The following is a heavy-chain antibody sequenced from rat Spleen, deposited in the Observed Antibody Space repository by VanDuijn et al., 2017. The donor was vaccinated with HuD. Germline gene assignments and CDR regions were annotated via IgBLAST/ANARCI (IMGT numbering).Heavy chain of an antibody. CDR3: TRESDIPTYFFDY. D-gene: IGHD2-1*01. CDR2: IGSSGGSI. V-gene: IGHV5-46*01. Sequence: EVQLVESGGGLVQPGRSMKLSCAASGFTFSTFPMACVRQAPTKGLECVATIGSSGGSILYRDSVKGRFTISRDNAKSTLYLQMNSLRSEDTATYYCTRESDIPTYFFDYWGQGVMVTVSS. J-gene: IGHJ2*01. CDR1: GFTFSTFP.